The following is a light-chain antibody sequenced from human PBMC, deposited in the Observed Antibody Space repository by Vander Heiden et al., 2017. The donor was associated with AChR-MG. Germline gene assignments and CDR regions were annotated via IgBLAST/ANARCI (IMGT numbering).Light chain of an antibody. CDR2: AAS. CDR1: QGIRND. Sequence: AIQMTQSPSSLSASVGDRVTITGRASQGIRNDLGWYQQKPGEAPKLLIYAASNLQSGVSSRFSGSGSGTDFTLTISSLQPEDFATYYCLQDYNYPRTFGQGTKLEIK. J-gene: IGKJ2*01. V-gene: IGKV1-6*01. CDR3: LQDYNYPRT.